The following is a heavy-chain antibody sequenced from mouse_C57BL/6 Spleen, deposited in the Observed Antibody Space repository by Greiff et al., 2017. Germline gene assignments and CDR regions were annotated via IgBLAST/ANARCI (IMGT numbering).Heavy chain of an antibody. CDR1: GFTFSDYG. V-gene: IGHV5-17*01. CDR3: ARPTVYYAMDY. Sequence: EVQGVESGGGLVKPGGSLKLSCAASGFTFSDYGMHWVRQAPEKGLEWVAYISSGSSTIYYADTVKGRFTISRDNAKHPLFLQMTSLRSEDTAMYYCARPTVYYAMDYWGQGTSVTVSS. D-gene: IGHD2-10*01. CDR2: ISSGSSTI. J-gene: IGHJ4*01.